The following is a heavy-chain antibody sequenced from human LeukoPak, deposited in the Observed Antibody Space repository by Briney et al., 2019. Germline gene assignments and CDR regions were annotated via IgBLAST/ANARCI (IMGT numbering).Heavy chain of an antibody. J-gene: IGHJ4*02. D-gene: IGHD4-17*01. CDR3: AKLWTTVTLEGGFDY. Sequence: GGSLRLSCAASGFTFSDYSMNWVRQAPGKGLEWVSSISSSSSHIYYADSVKGRFTISRDNSKNTLYLQMNSLRAEDTAVYYCAKLWTTVTLEGGFDYWGQGTLVTVSS. CDR2: ISSSSSHI. CDR1: GFTFSDYS. V-gene: IGHV3-21*01.